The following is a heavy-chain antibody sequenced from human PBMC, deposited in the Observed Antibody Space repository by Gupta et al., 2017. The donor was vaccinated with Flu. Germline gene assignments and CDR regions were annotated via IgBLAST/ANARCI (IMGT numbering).Heavy chain of an antibody. D-gene: IGHD3-3*01. J-gene: IGHJ3*02. Sequence: EYVSAINKNGDITYYANSVKGRFTISRDNSKNTLLLQMGSVRTEDTAIYYCARERPADDDFWYGYRFDVFDIWGQGTTVSVSS. V-gene: IGHV3-64*01. CDR3: ARERPADDDFWYGYRFDVFDI. CDR2: INKNGDIT.